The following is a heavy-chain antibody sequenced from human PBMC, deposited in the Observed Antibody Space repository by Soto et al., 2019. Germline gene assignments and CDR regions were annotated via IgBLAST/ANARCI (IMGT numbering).Heavy chain of an antibody. CDR3: AKGVNSSGWYGYYYYGMDV. CDR2: ISYDGSNK. J-gene: IGHJ6*02. D-gene: IGHD6-19*01. V-gene: IGHV3-30*18. Sequence: GGSLRLSCAASGFTFSSYGMHWVRQAPGKGLEWVAAISYDGSNKYYADSVKGRFTISRDNSKNTLYLQMNSLRAEDTAVYYCAKGVNSSGWYGYYYYGMDVWGQGTTVTVSS. CDR1: GFTFSSYG.